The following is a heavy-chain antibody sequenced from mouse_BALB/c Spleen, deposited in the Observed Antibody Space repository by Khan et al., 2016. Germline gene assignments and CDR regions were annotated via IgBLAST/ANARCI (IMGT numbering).Heavy chain of an antibody. J-gene: IGHJ3*01. CDR2: IWAGGST. CDR3: ARDDQDFDAWFAS. V-gene: IGHV2-9*02. Sequence: VQLVESGPGLVAPSQSLSITCTVSGFSLTNSGVHWVRQPPRKGLDWLGVIWAGGSTDYNSAPMSSLSITRATTQNQVFLNMNSLQTDDTAMYYCARDDQDFDAWFASWGQGTLVTVSA. CDR1: GFSLTNSG.